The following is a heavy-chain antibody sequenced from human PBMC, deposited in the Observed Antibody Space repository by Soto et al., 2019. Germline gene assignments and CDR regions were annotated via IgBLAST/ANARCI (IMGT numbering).Heavy chain of an antibody. CDR1: GGSISSSSYY. J-gene: IGHJ4*02. V-gene: IGHV4-39*01. CDR2: IYYSGST. CDR3: ARRPAVDYDFWSGHSFDY. D-gene: IGHD3-3*01. Sequence: PSETLSLTCTVSGGSISSSSYYWGWIRQPPGKGLEWIGSIYYSGSTYYNPSLKSRVTISVDTSKNQFSLKLSSVTAADTAVYYCARRPAVDYDFWSGHSFDYWGQGTLVTVSS.